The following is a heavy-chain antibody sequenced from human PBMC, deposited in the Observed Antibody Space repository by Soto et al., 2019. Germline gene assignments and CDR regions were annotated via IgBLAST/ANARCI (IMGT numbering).Heavy chain of an antibody. CDR1: GFSLSTSGVG. V-gene: IGHV2-5*02. CDR2: IYWDDDK. J-gene: IGHJ5*02. CDR3: AHSTERYFSIAAAVSNWFDP. Sequence: SGPTLVNPTQTLTLTCTFSGFSLSTSGVGVGWIRQPPGKALEWLALIYWDDDKRYSPSLKSRLTITKDTSKNQVVLTMTNMDPVDTATYYCAHSTERYFSIAAAVSNWFDPWGQGTLVTVSS. D-gene: IGHD6-13*01.